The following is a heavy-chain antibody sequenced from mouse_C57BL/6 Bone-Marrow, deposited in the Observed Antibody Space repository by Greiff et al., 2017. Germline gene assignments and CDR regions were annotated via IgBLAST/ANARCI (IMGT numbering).Heavy chain of an antibody. V-gene: IGHV1-15*01. CDR1: GYTFTDYE. Sequence: QVQLKESGAELVRPGASVTLSCKASGYTFTDYEMHWVKQTPVHGLEWIGAIDPETGGTAYNEKFKGKAILTADKSSSTAYMELRSLTSADSAVYYFSRRGDGSSAWWGQGTTLTVSS. J-gene: IGHJ2*01. D-gene: IGHD1-1*01. CDR3: SRRGDGSSAW. CDR2: IDPETGGT.